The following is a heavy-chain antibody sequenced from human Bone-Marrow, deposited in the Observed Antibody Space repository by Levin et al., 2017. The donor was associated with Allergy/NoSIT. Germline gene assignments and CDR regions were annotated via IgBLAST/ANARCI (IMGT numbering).Heavy chain of an antibody. CDR2: IYYSGST. D-gene: IGHD2-2*01. Sequence: SETLSLTCTVSGGSISSYYWSWIRQPPGKGLEWIGYIYYSGSTNYNPSLKSRVTISVDTSKNQFSLKLSSVTAADTAVYYCARVQVPAALLGLDVWGQGTTVTVSS. J-gene: IGHJ6*02. V-gene: IGHV4-59*01. CDR1: GGSISSYY. CDR3: ARVQVPAALLGLDV.